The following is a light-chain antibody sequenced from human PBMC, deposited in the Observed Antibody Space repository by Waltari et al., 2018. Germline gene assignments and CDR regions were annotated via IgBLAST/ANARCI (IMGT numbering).Light chain of an antibody. J-gene: IGLJ2*01. CDR1: SHRSHY. Sequence: SSELTQDPAVSVAMGQTVRTTCPGNSHRSHYASWYQQRPGKAPRLFIFDQNNRPPGVPDRFAGSNSDNTASLTITGAQAEDEASYYCHSRDASGVGGSFGGGTKLTVL. CDR2: DQN. CDR3: HSRDASGVGGS. V-gene: IGLV3-19*01.